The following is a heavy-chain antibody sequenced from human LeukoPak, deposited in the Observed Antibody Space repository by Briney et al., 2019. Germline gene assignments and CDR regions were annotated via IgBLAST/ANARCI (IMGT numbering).Heavy chain of an antibody. V-gene: IGHV5-51*01. Sequence: GEPLRISCKRSGYSFTSYWIGWVRQMSGKGLEWMGIIDPDDSDTRYSPSLQGQVTISADKSISTAYLQWSSLKASDTGIYYYARVRYSGYDQADYWGQGTLVTVSS. CDR3: ARVRYSGYDQADY. CDR2: IDPDDSDT. J-gene: IGHJ4*02. D-gene: IGHD5-12*01. CDR1: GYSFTSYW.